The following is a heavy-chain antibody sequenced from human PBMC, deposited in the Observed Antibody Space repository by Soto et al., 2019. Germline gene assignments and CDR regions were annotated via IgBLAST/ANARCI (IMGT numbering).Heavy chain of an antibody. CDR2: ISYDGSNK. D-gene: IGHD4-17*01. J-gene: IGHJ4*02. V-gene: IGHV3-30*18. CDR3: AKDLANYGDYVGGIDY. Sequence: QVQLVESGGGVVQPGRSLRLSCAASGFTFSSYGMHWVRQAPGKGLEWVAVISYDGSNKYYADSVKGRFTISRDNSKNTLYLQMSSLRAEDTAVYYCAKDLANYGDYVGGIDYWGQGTLVTVSS. CDR1: GFTFSSYG.